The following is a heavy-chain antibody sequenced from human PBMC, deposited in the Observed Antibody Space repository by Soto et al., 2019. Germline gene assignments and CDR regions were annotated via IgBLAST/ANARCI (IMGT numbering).Heavy chain of an antibody. CDR2: IYYSGST. CDR1: GGSISSYY. V-gene: IGHV4-59*01. J-gene: IGHJ5*02. D-gene: IGHD2-2*01. Sequence: QVQLQESGPGLVKPSETLSLTCTVSGGSISSYYWSWIRQPPGKGLEWIGYIYYSGSTNYNPSLKSRVTISVDTSKNQFSPKLSSVTAADTAVYYCAREACSSTSCYVGWFDPWGQGTLVTVSS. CDR3: AREACSSTSCYVGWFDP.